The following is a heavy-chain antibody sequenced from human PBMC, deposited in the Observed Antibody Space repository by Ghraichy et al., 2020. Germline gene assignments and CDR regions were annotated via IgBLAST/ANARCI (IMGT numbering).Heavy chain of an antibody. CDR2: IYYSGST. CDR3: AKNERIDTSPGGYYYYALDV. Sequence: SETLSLTCTVSGGSINSGTYYWSWIRQHPRKGLEWIGYIYYSGSTYYNPSLKSRVTISLDTSRNQFSLSLSSVTAADTAVYYCAKNERIDTSPGGYYYYALDVWGQGTTVTVSS. V-gene: IGHV4-31*03. J-gene: IGHJ6*02. D-gene: IGHD2-15*01. CDR1: GGSINSGTYY.